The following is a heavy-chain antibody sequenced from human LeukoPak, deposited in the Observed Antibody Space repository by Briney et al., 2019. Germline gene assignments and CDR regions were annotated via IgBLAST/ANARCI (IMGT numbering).Heavy chain of an antibody. CDR3: ARRGGYDGDIGDY. D-gene: IGHD5-12*01. V-gene: IGHV1-69*04. CDR1: GGTFSSYA. CDR2: IIPILGIA. J-gene: IGHJ4*02. Sequence: GASVKVSCKASGGTFSSYAISWVRQAPGQGLEWMGRIIPILGIANYAQKFQGRVTITADKSTSTAYMELRSLRSDDTAVYYCARRGGYDGDIGDYWGQGTLVTVSS.